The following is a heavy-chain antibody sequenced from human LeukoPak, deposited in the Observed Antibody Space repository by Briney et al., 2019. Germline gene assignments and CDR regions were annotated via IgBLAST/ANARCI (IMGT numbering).Heavy chain of an antibody. CDR1: GFTFTTYR. Sequence: GGSLRLSCATSGFTFTTYRMSWVRQAPGKGLEWVSSITTSSSSYIYYADSVKGRFTISRDDATNSLYLQMNSLRAEDTAVYYCARGQGGDQLRRDAFGIWGQGTMVTVSS. V-gene: IGHV3-21*01. J-gene: IGHJ3*02. D-gene: IGHD2-21*02. CDR2: ITTSSSSYI. CDR3: ARGQGGDQLRRDAFGI.